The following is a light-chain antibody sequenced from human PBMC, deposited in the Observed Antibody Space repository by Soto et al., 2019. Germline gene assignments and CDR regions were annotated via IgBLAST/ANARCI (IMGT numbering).Light chain of an antibody. CDR2: GAA. CDR1: QSVSSSN. CDR3: QQYNTWPTIT. J-gene: IGKJ5*01. V-gene: IGKV3-15*01. Sequence: RSPGRVSLSPGEYATLSCRASQSVSSSNLAWYQQKPRQAPRLLIYGAAIRATGSPARFSGSGSWTEFTLTISSLQSEDFAVYYCQQYNTWPTITCGQGTRLEIK.